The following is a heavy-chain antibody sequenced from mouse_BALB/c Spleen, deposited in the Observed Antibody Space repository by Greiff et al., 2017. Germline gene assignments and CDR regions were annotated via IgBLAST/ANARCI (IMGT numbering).Heavy chain of an antibody. CDR3: ARDYGY. CDR2: IRNKANGYTT. CDR1: GFTFTDYY. D-gene: IGHD1-1*02. J-gene: IGHJ3*01. Sequence: EVHLVESGGGLVQPGGSLRLSCATSGFTFTDYYMSWVRQPPGKALEWLGFIRNKANGYTTEYSASVKGRFTISRDNSQSILYLQMNTLRAEDSATYYCARDYGYWGQGTLVTVSA. V-gene: IGHV7-3*02.